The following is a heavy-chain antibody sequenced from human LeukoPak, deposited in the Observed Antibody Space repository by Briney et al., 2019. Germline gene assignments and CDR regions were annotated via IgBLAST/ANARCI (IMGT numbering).Heavy chain of an antibody. Sequence: PGESLQISCKGSGYSFTSYWIGWVRQMPGKGLEWMGIIYPGDSDTRYSPSFQGQVTISADKSISTAYLQWSSLKASDTAMYYCARRYFYDSSGYFYYFDYWGQGTLVTVSS. CDR3: ARRYFYDSSGYFYYFDY. D-gene: IGHD3-22*01. V-gene: IGHV5-51*01. CDR2: IYPGDSDT. J-gene: IGHJ4*02. CDR1: GYSFTSYW.